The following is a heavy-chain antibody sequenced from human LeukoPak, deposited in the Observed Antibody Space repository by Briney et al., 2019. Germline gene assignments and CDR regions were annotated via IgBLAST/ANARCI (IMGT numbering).Heavy chain of an antibody. Sequence: PGGSLRLSCAASGFTFSSYVMHWVRQAPGKGLEYVPAISSNGGSTYYANSVKGRFTISRDNSKNTLYLQMGSLRAEDMAVYYCARDPFYDFWSGYAYYYYGMDVWGQGTTVTVSS. V-gene: IGHV3-64*01. J-gene: IGHJ6*02. CDR3: ARDPFYDFWSGYAYYYYGMDV. CDR1: GFTFSSYV. CDR2: ISSNGGST. D-gene: IGHD3-3*01.